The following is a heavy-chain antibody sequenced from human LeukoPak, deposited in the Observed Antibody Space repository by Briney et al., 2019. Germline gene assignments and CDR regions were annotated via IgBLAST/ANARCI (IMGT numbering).Heavy chain of an antibody. Sequence: ASETLSLTCTVSGGSISSSSYHWGWIRQPPGTGLEWIASIYYSGSTYYNPSLKSRVTISVDTSKNQFSLKLSSVTAADTAVYYCARQEMAKVYGYWGQGTLVTVSS. CDR3: ARQEMAKVYGY. J-gene: IGHJ4*02. V-gene: IGHV4-39*07. D-gene: IGHD5-24*01. CDR1: GGSISSSSYH. CDR2: IYYSGST.